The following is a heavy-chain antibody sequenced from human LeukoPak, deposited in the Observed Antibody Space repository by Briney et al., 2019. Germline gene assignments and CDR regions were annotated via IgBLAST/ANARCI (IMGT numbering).Heavy chain of an antibody. CDR2: ITGNGGST. D-gene: IGHD6-19*01. CDR3: AKVRSVAGTLDFFDS. Sequence: GGSLRLSCAASGFTFGDHGMHWVRQAPGKGLEWVSLITGNGGSTYYADSVKGRFAISRDNRKNSLYLQMNSLRTEDTALYYCAKVRSVAGTLDFFDSWGQGTLVTVSS. CDR1: GFTFGDHG. J-gene: IGHJ4*02. V-gene: IGHV3-43*02.